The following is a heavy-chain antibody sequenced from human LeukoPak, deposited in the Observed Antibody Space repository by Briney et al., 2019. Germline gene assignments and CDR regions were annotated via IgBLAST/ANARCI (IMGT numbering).Heavy chain of an antibody. J-gene: IGHJ4*02. D-gene: IGHD2-21*01. V-gene: IGHV3-66*02. CDR1: GFTVSSKY. CDR3: ASDWPLDY. Sequence: PGGSLRLSCAASGFTVSSKYMNWVRQAPGKGLEWVSVIYSGGTTYYADSVKGRFTMSSDSSKNTLYLQMNSLRAEDTAVYYCASDWPLDYWGQGTLVTVSS. CDR2: IYSGGTT.